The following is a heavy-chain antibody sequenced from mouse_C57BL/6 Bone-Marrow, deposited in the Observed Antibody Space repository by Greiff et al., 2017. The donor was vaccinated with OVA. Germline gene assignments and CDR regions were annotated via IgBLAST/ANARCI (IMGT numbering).Heavy chain of an antibody. CDR3: TSYGNFDY. J-gene: IGHJ2*01. V-gene: IGHV14-4*01. CDR1: GFNIKDDY. D-gene: IGHD2-1*01. Sequence: VHVKQSGAELVRPGASVKLSCTASGFNIKDDYMHWVKQRPDQGLEWIGWIDPENGDTEYASKFQGKATITADTSSNTAYLQLSSLTSEDTAVYYCTSYGNFDYWGQGTTLTVSS. CDR2: IDPENGDT.